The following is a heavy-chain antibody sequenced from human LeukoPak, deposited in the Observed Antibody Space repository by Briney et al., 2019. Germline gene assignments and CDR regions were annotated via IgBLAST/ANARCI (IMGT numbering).Heavy chain of an antibody. D-gene: IGHD6-13*01. J-gene: IGHJ4*02. V-gene: IGHV4-30-2*01. CDR1: GGSISSGGYY. Sequence: PSETLSLTCTVSGGSISSGGYYWRWIRQPPGKGLEWIGYIYHSGSTYYNPSLKSRVTISVDRSKNQFSLKLSSVTAADTAVYYCARQDSSSWTYWGQGTLVTVSS. CDR3: ARQDSSSWTY. CDR2: IYHSGST.